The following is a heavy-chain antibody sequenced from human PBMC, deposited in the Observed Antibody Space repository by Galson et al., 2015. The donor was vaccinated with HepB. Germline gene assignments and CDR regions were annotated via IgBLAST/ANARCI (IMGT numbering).Heavy chain of an antibody. Sequence: SVKVSCKASGYTFTSYYMHWVRQAPGQGLEWMGIINPSGGSTSYAQKLQGRVTMTTDTSTSTAYMELRSLRSDDTAVYYCASGDPYSGAFDIWGQGTMVTVSS. CDR2: INPSGGST. CDR3: ASGDPYSGAFDI. CDR1: GYTFTSYY. D-gene: IGHD2-21*01. V-gene: IGHV1-46*01. J-gene: IGHJ3*02.